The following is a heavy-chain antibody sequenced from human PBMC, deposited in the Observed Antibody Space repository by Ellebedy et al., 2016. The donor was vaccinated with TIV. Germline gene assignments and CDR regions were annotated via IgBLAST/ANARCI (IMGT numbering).Heavy chain of an antibody. CDR2: IYYTGST. D-gene: IGHD3-3*01. Sequence: SETLSLXXTVSLGSISSHYWTWIRQPPGTGLEWIGNIYYTGSTSYSPSLTGRVTISIDTPKNQFSLKVTSVTAADTAVYYCAREFRYDFWRGPLDHWGQGTTVTVSS. J-gene: IGHJ4*02. CDR1: LGSISSHY. CDR3: AREFRYDFWRGPLDH. V-gene: IGHV4-59*11.